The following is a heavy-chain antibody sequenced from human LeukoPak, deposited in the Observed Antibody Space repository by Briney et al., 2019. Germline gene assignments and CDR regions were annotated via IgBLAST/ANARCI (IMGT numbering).Heavy chain of an antibody. CDR1: GFTFSSYW. CDR3: ARLPAYYDFWSGYSHYYYYMDV. CDR2: IKQDGSEK. V-gene: IGHV3-7*01. Sequence: GGSLRLSCAASGFTFSSYWTSWVRQAPGKGLEWVANIKQDGSEKYYVDPVKGRFTISRDNAKNSLYLQMNSLRAEDTAVYYCARLPAYYDFWSGYSHYYYYMDVWGKGTTVTVSS. D-gene: IGHD3-3*01. J-gene: IGHJ6*03.